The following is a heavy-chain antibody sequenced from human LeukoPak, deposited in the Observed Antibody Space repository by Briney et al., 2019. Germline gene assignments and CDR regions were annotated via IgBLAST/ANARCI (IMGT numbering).Heavy chain of an antibody. CDR1: GSTFSSYA. CDR3: AKRYCSDGSCYVDY. V-gene: IGHV3-23*01. CDR2: ISGSGGST. D-gene: IGHD2-15*01. Sequence: GGSLRLSCAASGSTFSSYAMSWVRQAPGKGLEWVSAISGSGGSTYYADSVKGRFTISRDNSKNTLYLQTNSLRAEDTAVYYCAKRYCSDGSCYVDYWGQGTLVTVSS. J-gene: IGHJ4*02.